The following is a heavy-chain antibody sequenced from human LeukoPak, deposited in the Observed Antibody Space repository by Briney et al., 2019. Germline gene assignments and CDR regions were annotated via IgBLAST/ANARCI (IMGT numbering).Heavy chain of an antibody. CDR2: IYTSGST. CDR3: ARGRGGKPLDY. J-gene: IGHJ4*02. V-gene: IGHV4-61*02. D-gene: IGHD4-23*01. CDR1: GGSISSGSYY. Sequence: SETLSLTCTVSGGSISSGSYYWSWIRQPAGKGLEWIGRIYTSGSTNYNPSLKSRVTISVDTSKNQFSLKLSSVTAADTAVYYCARGRGGKPLDYWGQGTLVTVSS.